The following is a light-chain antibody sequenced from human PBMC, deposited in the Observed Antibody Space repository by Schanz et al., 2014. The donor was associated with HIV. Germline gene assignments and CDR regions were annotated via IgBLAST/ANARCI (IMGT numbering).Light chain of an antibody. V-gene: IGLV2-14*03. CDR1: SGDVGSYNY. J-gene: IGLJ1*01. CDR2: DVS. CDR3: SSYTSSSTYV. Sequence: QSVLTQPASVSGSPGQSISISCTGTSGDVGSYNYVSWYQQHPGKAPKLMIYDVSNRPSGVSSRFSGSKSGNTASLTISGLQAEDEADYYCSSYTSSSTYVFGTGTKLTVL.